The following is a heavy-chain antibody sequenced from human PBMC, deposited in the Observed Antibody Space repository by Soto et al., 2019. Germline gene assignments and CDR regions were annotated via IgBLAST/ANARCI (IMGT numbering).Heavy chain of an antibody. CDR1: GCSVINYW. Sequence: XESLKISCQACGCSVINYWIGWVRQLPGKGLEWMAIINPGNSETRYSPAFQGQVTISADRFITTVYLEWSSLKASDTAMYYCARPDNNYVAYWGQGALVTVSS. D-gene: IGHD2-15*01. CDR3: ARPDNNYVAY. CDR2: INPGNSET. V-gene: IGHV5-51*01. J-gene: IGHJ4*02.